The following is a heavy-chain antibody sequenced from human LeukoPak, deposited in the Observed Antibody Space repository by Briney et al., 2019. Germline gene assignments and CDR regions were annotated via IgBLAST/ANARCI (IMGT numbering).Heavy chain of an antibody. CDR2: ISGSGGST. Sequence: GGSLRLSCAASGFTFSSYAMSWVRQAPGKGLEWVSAISGSGGSTYYADSVKGRFTISRGNSKNTLCLQTNSLRAEDTAIYYCAKDGYSSGWSTFDNWGQGTLVTVSS. D-gene: IGHD6-19*01. CDR3: AKDGYSSGWSTFDN. V-gene: IGHV3-23*01. J-gene: IGHJ4*02. CDR1: GFTFSSYA.